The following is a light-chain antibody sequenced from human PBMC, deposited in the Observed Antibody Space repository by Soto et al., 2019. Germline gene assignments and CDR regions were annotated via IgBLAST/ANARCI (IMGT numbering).Light chain of an antibody. CDR1: SDSVSASHF. J-gene: IGLJ3*02. V-gene: IGLV8-61*01. Sequence: QTVVTQEPSFSVSPGGTVTLTCGLSSDSVSASHFPSWYQQTPGQAPRTLIYNTNTRSSGVPDRFSGSILGNRAALTITGAQADDESDYYCISYASRDTLLWVFGGGTKVTVL. CDR2: NTN. CDR3: ISYASRDTLLWV.